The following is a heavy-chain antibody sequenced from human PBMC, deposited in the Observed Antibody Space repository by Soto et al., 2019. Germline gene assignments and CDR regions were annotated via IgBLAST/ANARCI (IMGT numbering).Heavy chain of an antibody. D-gene: IGHD3-9*01. CDR3: ARKRNIRYFDWFEDEGMDV. CDR2: IWYDGSNK. Sequence: GRSLRLSCAASGFTFSSYGMHWVRQAPGKGLEWVAVIWYDGSNKYYADSVKGRFTISRDNSKNTLYLQMNSLRAEDTAVYYCARKRNIRYFDWFEDEGMDVWGQGTTVTVSS. V-gene: IGHV3-33*01. J-gene: IGHJ6*02. CDR1: GFTFSSYG.